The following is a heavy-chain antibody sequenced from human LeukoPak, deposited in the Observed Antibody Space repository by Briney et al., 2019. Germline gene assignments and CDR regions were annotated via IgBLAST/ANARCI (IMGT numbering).Heavy chain of an antibody. CDR2: ISSSSSTI. J-gene: IGHJ4*02. CDR1: GFTFSSYS. Sequence: GGSLRLSCAASGFTFSSYSMNWVRQAPGKGLEWVSYISSSSSTIYYADSVKGRFTISRDNAKNSLYLQMNSLRAEDTAVYYCASLLFFDYWGQGTLVTVSS. CDR3: ASLLFFDY. D-gene: IGHD2-8*02. V-gene: IGHV3-48*01.